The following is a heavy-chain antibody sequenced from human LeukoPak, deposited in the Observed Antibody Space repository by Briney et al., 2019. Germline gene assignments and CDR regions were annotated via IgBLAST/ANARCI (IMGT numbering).Heavy chain of an antibody. CDR3: AKAQRITMVRGVPFDY. J-gene: IGHJ4*02. D-gene: IGHD3-10*01. CDR2: ISGSGGST. V-gene: IGHV3-23*01. Sequence: GGSLRLSCAASGFTFSSYAMSWVRQAPGKGLEWVSAISGSGGSTYYADSVKGRLTISRDNSKNTLYLQMNSLRAEDTAVYYCAKAQRITMVRGVPFDYWGQGTLVTVSS. CDR1: GFTFSSYA.